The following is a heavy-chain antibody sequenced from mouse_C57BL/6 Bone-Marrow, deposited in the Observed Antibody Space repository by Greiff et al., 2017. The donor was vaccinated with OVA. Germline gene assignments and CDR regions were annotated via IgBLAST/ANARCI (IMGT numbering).Heavy chain of an antibody. CDR1: GYTFTDYY. Sequence: EVQLQQSGPELVKPGASVKISCKASGYTFTDYYMNWVKQSHGKSLEWIGDINPNNGGTSYNQKFKGKATLTVDKSSSTAYMELRSLTSEDSAVYYCARYRQLRLSDYWGQGTTLTVSS. CDR2: INPNNGGT. J-gene: IGHJ2*01. V-gene: IGHV1-26*01. CDR3: ARYRQLRLSDY. D-gene: IGHD3-2*02.